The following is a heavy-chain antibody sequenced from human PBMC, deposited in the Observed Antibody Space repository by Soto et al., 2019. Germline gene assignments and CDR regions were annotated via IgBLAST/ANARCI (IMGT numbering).Heavy chain of an antibody. CDR2: ISPNSGGT. V-gene: IGHV1-2*04. D-gene: IGHD1-26*01. CDR3: ARDIVGATLATSSFYYYYGMDV. CDR1: GYTFTGYY. J-gene: IGHJ6*02. Sequence: ASVKVSCKASGYTFTGYYMHWVRQAPGQGLEWMGWISPNSGGTNYAQKFQGWVTMTRDTSISTAYMELSRLRSDDTAVYYCARDIVGATLATSSFYYYYGMDVWGQGTTVTVSS.